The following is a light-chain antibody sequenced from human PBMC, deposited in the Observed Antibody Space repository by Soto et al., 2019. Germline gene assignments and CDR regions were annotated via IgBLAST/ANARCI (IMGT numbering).Light chain of an antibody. CDR3: QQANTFPRT. CDR1: QRVSSS. Sequence: EIVMTQSPATLSVSPGEGATLSWRASQRVSSSLAWYQQKPGQAPRLLVYDASTRATGVPARFSGSGSGTQFTLTISSLQPEDFATYYCQQANTFPRTFGQGTKVDIK. J-gene: IGKJ1*01. V-gene: IGKV3-15*01. CDR2: DAS.